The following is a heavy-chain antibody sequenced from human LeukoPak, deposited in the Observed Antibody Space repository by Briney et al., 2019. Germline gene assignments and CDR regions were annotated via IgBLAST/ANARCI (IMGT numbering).Heavy chain of an antibody. Sequence: GSVKFSCKASGYTLIGSYIHWVRQAPGQGLEWMGRIDPHNGGTNYAQKFQDRVTMTRDTSISTAYMELSRLRSDDTAVYYCARTDAMDVWGQGTTVTVSS. J-gene: IGHJ6*02. CDR2: IDPHNGGT. CDR3: ARTDAMDV. V-gene: IGHV1-2*06. CDR1: GYTLIGSY.